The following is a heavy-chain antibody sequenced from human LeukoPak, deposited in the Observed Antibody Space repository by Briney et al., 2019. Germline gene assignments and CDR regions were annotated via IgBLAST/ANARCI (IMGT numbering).Heavy chain of an antibody. CDR2: INPSGGST. Sequence: GASVKVSCKASGYTFTRYYMHWVRQAPGQGLEWMGIINPSGGSTSYAQKFPGRVTMTRDTSTNTVYMELSSLRSEDTAVYYCARGVAQLVGFDYWGQGTLATVSS. D-gene: IGHD6-13*01. J-gene: IGHJ4*02. CDR3: ARGVAQLVGFDY. CDR1: GYTFTRYY. V-gene: IGHV1-46*01.